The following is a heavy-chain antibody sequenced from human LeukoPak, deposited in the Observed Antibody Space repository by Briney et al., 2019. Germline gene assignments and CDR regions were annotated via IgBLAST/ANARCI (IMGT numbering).Heavy chain of an antibody. D-gene: IGHD6-13*01. Sequence: GGSLRLSCAASGFTFSSYAMSWVRQAPGKGLEWVSAISGSGGSTYYADSVKGRFTISRDNSKNTLYLQMNSLRAEDTAVYYCARVLSGYSSSWANWFDPWGQGTLVTVSS. CDR1: GFTFSSYA. CDR3: ARVLSGYSSSWANWFDP. CDR2: ISGSGGST. J-gene: IGHJ5*02. V-gene: IGHV3-23*01.